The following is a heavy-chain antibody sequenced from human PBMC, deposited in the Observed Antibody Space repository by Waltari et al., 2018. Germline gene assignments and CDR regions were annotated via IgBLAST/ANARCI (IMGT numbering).Heavy chain of an antibody. V-gene: IGHV5-51*01. CDR3: ARDGKGGYDFWSGYPNIWFDP. J-gene: IGHJ5*02. Sequence: EVQLVQSGAEVKKPGESLKISCKGSGYSFSSYWIGWVRQMPGKGLEWMGLISPGDSYTRYSPSFQGQVTISADKSISTAYLQWSSLKASDTARYYCARDGKGGYDFWSGYPNIWFDPWGQGTLVTVSS. CDR1: GYSFSSYW. D-gene: IGHD3-3*01. CDR2: ISPGDSYT.